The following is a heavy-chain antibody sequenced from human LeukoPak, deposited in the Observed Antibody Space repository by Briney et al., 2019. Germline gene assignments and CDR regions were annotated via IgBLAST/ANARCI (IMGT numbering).Heavy chain of an antibody. Sequence: SETLSLTCAVYGGSFSGDFWSWIRQPPGKGLEWIGEIYHSGSTNYNPSLKSRVTISVDKSKNQFSLKLSSVTAADTAVYYCASRIAVAGNYFDSWGQGVLVTVSS. J-gene: IGHJ4*02. D-gene: IGHD6-19*01. CDR3: ASRIAVAGNYFDS. V-gene: IGHV4-34*01. CDR2: IYHSGST. CDR1: GGSFSGDF.